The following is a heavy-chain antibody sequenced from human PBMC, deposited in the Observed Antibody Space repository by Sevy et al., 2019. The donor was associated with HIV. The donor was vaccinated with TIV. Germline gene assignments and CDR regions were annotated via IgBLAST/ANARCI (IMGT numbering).Heavy chain of an antibody. CDR1: GKSLTRLS. J-gene: IGHJ4*02. CDR2: FDPEDGET. D-gene: IGHD3-22*01. Sequence: ASVKVSCKVSGKSLTRLSMHWVRQAPGKGLEWMGTFDPEDGETIYAQRFQGRVTMTEDTSTDTAYMQLSSPRSEDTAIYYCATTRYYYDSSGYPFDNWGQGTLVTVSS. CDR3: ATTRYYYDSSGYPFDN. V-gene: IGHV1-24*01.